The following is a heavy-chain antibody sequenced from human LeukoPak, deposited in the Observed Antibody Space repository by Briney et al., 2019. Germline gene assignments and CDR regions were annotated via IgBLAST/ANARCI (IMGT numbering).Heavy chain of an antibody. CDR2: IHSDGGT. D-gene: IGHD3-16*01. CDR3: VRERFGTYLDY. V-gene: IGHV3-66*01. Sequence: GGSLRLSCAASGFTFSTYAMSWVRQAPGKGLEWVSIIHSDGGTDYVDSARGRFDISRDNSKDVLYLQMNNLRVEDTAVYYCVRERFGTYLDYWGQGTLVTVSS. CDR1: GFTFSTYA. J-gene: IGHJ4*02.